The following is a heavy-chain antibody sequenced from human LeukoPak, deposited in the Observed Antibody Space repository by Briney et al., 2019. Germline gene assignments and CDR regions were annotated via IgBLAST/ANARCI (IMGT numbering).Heavy chain of an antibody. J-gene: IGHJ4*02. CDR3: ARGGSGWPLDY. CDR1: GFTFSSYS. V-gene: IGHV3-72*01. CDR2: TRNKANSYTT. D-gene: IGHD6-19*01. Sequence: GGSLRLSCAASGFTFSSYSMNWVRQAPGKGLEWVGRTRNKANSYTTEYAASVKGRFTISRDDSKNSLYLQMNSLKTEDTAVYYCARGGSGWPLDYWGQGTLVTVSS.